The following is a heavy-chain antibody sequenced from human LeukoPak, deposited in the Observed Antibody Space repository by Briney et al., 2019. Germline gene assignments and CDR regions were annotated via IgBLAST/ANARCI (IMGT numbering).Heavy chain of an antibody. V-gene: IGHV1-24*01. D-gene: IGHD2-2*01. CDR3: AALDQSRRGYYYGMDV. Sequence: ASVTVSCKVSGYTLTELSMHWVRQAPGKGLEWMGGFDPEDGETIYAQKFQGRVTMTEDTSTDTAYMELSSLRSEDTAVYYCAALDQSRRGYYYGMDVWGQGTTVTVSS. J-gene: IGHJ6*02. CDR1: GYTLTELS. CDR2: FDPEDGET.